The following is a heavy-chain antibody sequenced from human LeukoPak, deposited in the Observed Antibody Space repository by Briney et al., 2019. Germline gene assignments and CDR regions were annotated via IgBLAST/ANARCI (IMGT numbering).Heavy chain of an antibody. CDR3: AKHAGRVQRTTYFDL. Sequence: SETLSLTCTVSGDSISSSSSYWGWIRQPPGKGLEWIGSITYSGSTYYNPSLKSRVTISVDTSKNQFSLKLISVTAADTAMYYCAKHAGRVQRTTYFDLWGHGTQVTVSS. CDR1: GDSISSSSSY. D-gene: IGHD1-1*01. J-gene: IGHJ2*01. CDR2: ITYSGST. V-gene: IGHV4-39*07.